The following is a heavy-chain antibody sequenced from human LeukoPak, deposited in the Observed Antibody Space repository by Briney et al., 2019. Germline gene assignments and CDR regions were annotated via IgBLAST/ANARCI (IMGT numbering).Heavy chain of an antibody. CDR3: ASLFYYDSSD. D-gene: IGHD3-22*01. Sequence: TSETLSLTCTVSGGSISRSSYYWGWIRQPPGKGLEWIGSLYYSGSTYYNPSLKSRVTISVDTSKNQFSLKLSSVTAADTAVYYCASLFYYDSSDWGQGTLVTVSS. CDR2: LYYSGST. CDR1: GGSISRSSYY. V-gene: IGHV4-39*01. J-gene: IGHJ4*02.